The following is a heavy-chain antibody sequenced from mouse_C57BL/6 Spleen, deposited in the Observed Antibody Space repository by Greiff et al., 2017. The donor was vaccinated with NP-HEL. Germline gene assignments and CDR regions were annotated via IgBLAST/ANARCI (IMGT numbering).Heavy chain of an antibody. Sequence: QVQLKESGPELVKPGASVKISCKASGYAFRSSWMNWVKQRPGKGLEWIGRIYPGDGDTNYNGKFKGKATLTADKSSSTAYMQLSSLTSEDSAVYFCARNYYYGSSYEYFDVWGTGTTVTVSS. V-gene: IGHV1-82*01. D-gene: IGHD1-1*01. CDR2: IYPGDGDT. J-gene: IGHJ1*03. CDR3: ARNYYYGSSYEYFDV. CDR1: GYAFRSSW.